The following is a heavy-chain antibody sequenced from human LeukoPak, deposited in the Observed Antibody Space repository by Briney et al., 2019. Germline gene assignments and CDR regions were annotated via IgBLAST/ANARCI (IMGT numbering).Heavy chain of an antibody. D-gene: IGHD3-22*01. CDR2: IYYSGST. V-gene: IGHV4-30-4*08. CDR1: GGSISSGDYY. CDR3: ASTASDYYDSSGYYLDY. J-gene: IGHJ4*02. Sequence: SQTLSLTCTVSGGSISSGDYYWSWIRQPPGKGLEWIGYIYYSGSTYYNPSLKSRVTISVDTSKNQFSLKLSSVTAADTAVYYCASTASDYYDSSGYYLDYWGQGTLVTVSS.